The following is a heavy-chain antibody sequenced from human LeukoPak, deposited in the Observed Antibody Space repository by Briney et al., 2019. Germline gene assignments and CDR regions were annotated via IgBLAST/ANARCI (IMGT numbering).Heavy chain of an antibody. D-gene: IGHD2-21*01. J-gene: IGHJ5*02. CDR1: GYSFTSYW. V-gene: IGHV5-51*01. CDR2: IYPGDSDT. CDR3: ARGEGVSWFDT. Sequence: GESLKTSCKGSGYSFTSYWIGWVRQMPGKGLEWMGIIYPGDSDTRYSPSFQGQVTISADESSRTAYLQWSSLTASDTAMYYCARGEGVSWFDTWGQGTLVTVSS.